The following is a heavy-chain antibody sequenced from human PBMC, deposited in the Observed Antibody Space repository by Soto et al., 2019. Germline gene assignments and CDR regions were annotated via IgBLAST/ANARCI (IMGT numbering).Heavy chain of an antibody. CDR3: ARQKWIVLGHFDY. V-gene: IGHV6-1*01. D-gene: IGHD2-15*01. CDR1: GDSVSSNSAT. CDR2: TYYRSKWYN. Sequence: QTLSLTCAISGDSVSSNSATWNWIRQSPSRGLEWLGRTYYRSKWYNDYAVSVKSRITINPDTSKKQFSLQLNSVTPEDTAVYYCARQKWIVLGHFDYRRQGTLVTVSS. J-gene: IGHJ4*02.